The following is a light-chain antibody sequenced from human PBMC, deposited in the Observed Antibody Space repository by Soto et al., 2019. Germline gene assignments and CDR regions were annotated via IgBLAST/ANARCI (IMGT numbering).Light chain of an antibody. CDR3: CSYAGSYTLV. J-gene: IGLJ2*01. V-gene: IGLV2-11*01. Sequence: QSALTQPRSVSGSPGQSVTLSCTGTSSDVGGYHYVSWYQHHPGKAPKIIIYDVNNRPSGVPDRFSGSKSGNTAYLTISGLQTEDEADYYCCSYAGSYTLVFGGGTKLTVL. CDR2: DVN. CDR1: SSDVGGYHY.